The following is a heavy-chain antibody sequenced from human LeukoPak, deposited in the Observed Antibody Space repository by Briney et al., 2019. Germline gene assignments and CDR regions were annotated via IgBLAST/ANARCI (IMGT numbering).Heavy chain of an antibody. V-gene: IGHV4-59*01. D-gene: IGHD5-18*01. CDR3: ARGVRYSYGFSGCYFDY. CDR1: GCSISSYY. CDR2: IYYSGST. J-gene: IGHJ4*02. Sequence: SETLSLTCTVSGCSISSYYWSWIRQPPGKGLEWIGYIYYSGSTNYNPSLKSRGTISVDTSTTQFCLKLSSVTAADTAVYYCARGVRYSYGFSGCYFDYWGQGTLVTVSS.